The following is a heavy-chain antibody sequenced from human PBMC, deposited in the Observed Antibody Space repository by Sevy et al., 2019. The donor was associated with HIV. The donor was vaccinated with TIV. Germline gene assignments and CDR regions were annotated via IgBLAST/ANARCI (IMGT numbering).Heavy chain of an antibody. Sequence: GGSLRLSCAAAGFTFSRYGMHWARQAPGKGLEWVAVISNDGSDKEYADSVKGRFTVSRDNSKDTVYLQMNSLRLEDTSVYYCANSRGRYEGSSWLYYYYIMVVWGQGTTVTDSS. V-gene: IGHV3-30*18. CDR1: GFTFSRYG. CDR2: ISNDGSDK. CDR3: ANSRGRYEGSSWLYYYYIMVV. J-gene: IGHJ6*02. D-gene: IGHD6-13*01.